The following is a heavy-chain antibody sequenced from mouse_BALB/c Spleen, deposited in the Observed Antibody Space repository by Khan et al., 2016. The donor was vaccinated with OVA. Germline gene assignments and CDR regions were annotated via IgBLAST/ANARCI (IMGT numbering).Heavy chain of an antibody. CDR3: TRSGYGSFAY. J-gene: IGHJ3*01. D-gene: IGHD2-2*01. CDR1: GYTFTTYY. Sequence: QVQLQQSGAELVKTGASVKLSCQASGYTFTTYYMYWVKQRPGQGLEWIGEINPSNGGTNFNEKLKSKATLTVDKSSYTAYMQLSSLTSEDSAVYYCTRSGYGSFAYWGQGTLVTVSA. CDR2: INPSNGGT. V-gene: IGHV1S81*02.